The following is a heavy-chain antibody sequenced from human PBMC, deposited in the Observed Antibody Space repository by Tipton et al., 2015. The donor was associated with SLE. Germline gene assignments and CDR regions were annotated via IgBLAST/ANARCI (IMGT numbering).Heavy chain of an antibody. CDR2: IYTSGST. Sequence: TLSLTCTVSGGSISSGSYYWSWIRQPAGKGLEWIGRIYTSGSTNYNPPLKSRVTISVDTSKNQFSLKLSSVTAADTAVYYCARVRYYDSSGYYYPYFDYWGQGTLVTVSS. V-gene: IGHV4-61*02. J-gene: IGHJ4*02. CDR1: GGSISSGSYY. D-gene: IGHD3-22*01. CDR3: ARVRYYDSSGYYYPYFDY.